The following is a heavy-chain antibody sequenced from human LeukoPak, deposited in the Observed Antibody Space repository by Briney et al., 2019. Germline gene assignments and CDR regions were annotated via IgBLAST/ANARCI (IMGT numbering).Heavy chain of an antibody. V-gene: IGHV4-34*01. J-gene: IGHJ4*02. D-gene: IGHD3-10*01. CDR1: GVSFSGYY. CDR2: INHSGST. Sequence: SETLSLTCAVYGVSFSGYYWSWIRQPPGKGLEWIGEINHSGSTNYNPSLKSRVTISVDTSKNQFSLKLSSVTAADTAVYYCARVISGLLWFGELSPHHYFDYWGQGTLVTVSS. CDR3: ARVISGLLWFGELSPHHYFDY.